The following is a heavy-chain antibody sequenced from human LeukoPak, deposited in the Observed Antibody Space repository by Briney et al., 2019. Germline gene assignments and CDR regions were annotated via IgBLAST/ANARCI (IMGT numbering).Heavy chain of an antibody. CDR3: ARTGRGILTGYPDY. CDR1: GYTFTSYG. D-gene: IGHD3-9*01. CDR2: ISAYNGNT. J-gene: IGHJ4*02. Sequence: ASVKVSCKASGYTFTSYGISWVRQAPGQGLEWMGWISAYNGNTNYAQKLQGRVTITTDTSTSTAYMELRSLRSDDTAVYYCARTGRGILTGYPDYWGQGTLVTVSS. V-gene: IGHV1-18*01.